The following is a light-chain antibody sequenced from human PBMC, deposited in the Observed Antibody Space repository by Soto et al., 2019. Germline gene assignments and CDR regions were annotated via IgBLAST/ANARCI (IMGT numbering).Light chain of an antibody. J-gene: IGKJ2*01. Sequence: DIVMTQSPLSLPVTPGEPASISCRPSQSLLYSNGYNYLDWYLQKPGQSPQLLIYLASNRAFGVPDRFSGSGSGTYFTLKISRVEAEDVGVYYCRQALQTPYTFGQGTKREIK. CDR3: RQALQTPYT. V-gene: IGKV2-28*01. CDR1: QSLLYSNGYNY. CDR2: LAS.